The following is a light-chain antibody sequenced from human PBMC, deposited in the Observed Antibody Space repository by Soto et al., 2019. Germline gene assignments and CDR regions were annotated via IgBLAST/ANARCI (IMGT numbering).Light chain of an antibody. CDR2: EVN. J-gene: IGLJ2*01. Sequence: QSALTQPPSASGSPGHSVTLSCTGTSSDVGGYNYVSWYQQHPGKAPKLIISEVNKRPSGVPDRFSGSKSGNTASLTVSGLQAEDEADYYCCSYAGSYTVVFGGGTKVTVL. CDR3: CSYAGSYTVV. V-gene: IGLV2-8*01. CDR1: SSDVGGYNY.